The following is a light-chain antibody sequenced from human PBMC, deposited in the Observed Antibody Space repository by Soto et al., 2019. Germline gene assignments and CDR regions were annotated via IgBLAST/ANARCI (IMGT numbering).Light chain of an antibody. CDR1: QSVSSSY. J-gene: IGKJ4*01. CDR2: GAS. V-gene: IGKV3-20*01. CDR3: QQYCSSPPVT. Sequence: VWTQSPGTLSLSPGERATLSCRASQSVSSSYLAWYQQKPGQAPRLLIYGASSRATGIPDRFSGSGSGTDFTLTISRLEPEDFAVYYCQQYCSSPPVTFGGGTKVDIK.